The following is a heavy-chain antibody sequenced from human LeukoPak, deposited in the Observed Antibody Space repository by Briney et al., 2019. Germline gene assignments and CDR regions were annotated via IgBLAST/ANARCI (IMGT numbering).Heavy chain of an antibody. CDR1: GGSISSYY. V-gene: IGHV4-59*01. J-gene: IGHJ3*02. CDR2: IYYSGST. D-gene: IGHD3-22*01. CDR3: ARGYDSSGYPDAFDI. Sequence: SETLSLTCTVSGGSISSYYWSWIRQPPGKGLEWIGYIYYSGSTNYNPSLKSRVAISVDTSKNQFSLKLSSVTAADTAVYYCARGYDSSGYPDAFDIWGQGTMVTVSS.